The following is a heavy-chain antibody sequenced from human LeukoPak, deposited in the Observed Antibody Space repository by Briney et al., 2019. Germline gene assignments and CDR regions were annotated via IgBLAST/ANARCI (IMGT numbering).Heavy chain of an antibody. V-gene: IGHV3-48*03. D-gene: IGHD6-13*01. Sequence: PGGSLRLSCAASGFTFSSYEMNWVGQAPGKGLEWVSYISSGGSTIYYADSVKGRFTISRDNAKNSLYLQMNSLRAEDTAVYYCARDGSSWYRPVYFDYWGQGTLVTVSS. CDR1: GFTFSSYE. CDR3: ARDGSSWYRPVYFDY. CDR2: ISSGGSTI. J-gene: IGHJ4*02.